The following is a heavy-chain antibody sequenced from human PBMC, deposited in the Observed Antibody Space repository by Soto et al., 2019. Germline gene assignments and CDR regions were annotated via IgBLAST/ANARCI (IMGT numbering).Heavy chain of an antibody. CDR1: GGTFSSYA. CDR3: ASLPHSSSWPRALDY. J-gene: IGHJ4*02. Sequence: GASVKVSCKASGGTFSSYAISWVRQAPGQGLEWMGRIIPILGIANYAQKFQGRVTITADKSTSTAYMELSSLRSEDTAVYYCASLPHSSSWPRALDYWGQGTLVTVSS. V-gene: IGHV1-69*04. CDR2: IIPILGIA. D-gene: IGHD6-13*01.